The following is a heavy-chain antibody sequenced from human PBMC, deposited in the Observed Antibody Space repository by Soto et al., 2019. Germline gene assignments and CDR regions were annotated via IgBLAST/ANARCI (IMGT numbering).Heavy chain of an antibody. CDR1: GFRFDYYG. Sequence: PGGSLRLSCEVSGFRFDYYGMHWVRQAPGKGLEWIAGISRDSRSISYGASMKGRFTISRDNAKNSLYLLLNSLRADDTAFYYCVKDALTTVAYYFDYWGQGALVTVSS. V-gene: IGHV3-9*01. J-gene: IGHJ4*02. CDR3: VKDALTTVAYYFDY. D-gene: IGHD4-17*01. CDR2: ISRDSRSI.